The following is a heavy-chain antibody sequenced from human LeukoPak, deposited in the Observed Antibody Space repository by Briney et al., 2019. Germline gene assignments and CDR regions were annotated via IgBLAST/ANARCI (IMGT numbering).Heavy chain of an antibody. CDR1: GFTFSTYA. D-gene: IGHD3-10*01. Sequence: GGFLRLSCAASGFTFSTYAMSWVRQAPGKGLEWVTTISGGGDKQYADHVKGRFTVSRDDSKNTLYLQMNSLRAEDTALYHCARESGSAKGAFDIWGQGTMVTVSS. CDR2: ISGGGDK. V-gene: IGHV3-23*01. CDR3: ARESGSAKGAFDI. J-gene: IGHJ3*02.